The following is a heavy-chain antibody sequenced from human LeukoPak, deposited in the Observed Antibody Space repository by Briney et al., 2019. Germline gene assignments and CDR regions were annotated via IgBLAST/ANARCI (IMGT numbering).Heavy chain of an antibody. CDR1: GFTLNRYA. D-gene: IGHD3-3*01. Sequence: GGSLRLSCVASGFTLNRYAMNWVRQAPGKGLEWVSTIGGIGDSTYYPDSVKGRFTISRDNSKNTLYLQMNSLRAEDTAVYYCAKVSAVLRFLEWLLDYFDYWGQGTLVTVSS. CDR3: AKVSAVLRFLEWLLDYFDY. V-gene: IGHV3-23*01. CDR2: IGGIGDST. J-gene: IGHJ4*02.